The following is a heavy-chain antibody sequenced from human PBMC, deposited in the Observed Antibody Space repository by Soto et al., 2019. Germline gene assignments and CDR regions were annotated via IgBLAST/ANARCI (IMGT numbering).Heavy chain of an antibody. D-gene: IGHD3-22*01. CDR2: IYYSGST. CDR1: CLSITSYY. J-gene: IGHJ5*02. CDR3: ARGYYDSSGYYYLGWFDP. V-gene: IGHV4-59*01. Sequence: SETLSLTCTVSCLSITSYYWSCLQQPPGKGLELIGYIYYSGSTNYNPSLKSRVTISVDTSKNQFSLKLSSVTAADTAVYYCARGYYDSSGYYYLGWFDPWGQGTLVTVS.